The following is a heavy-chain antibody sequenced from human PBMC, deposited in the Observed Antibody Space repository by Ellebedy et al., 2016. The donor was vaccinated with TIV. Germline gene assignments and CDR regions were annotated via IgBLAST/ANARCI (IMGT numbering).Heavy chain of an antibody. J-gene: IGHJ4*02. CDR3: AHSPEGYYYDNGGYFRVFGD. Sequence: SGPTLVKPTQTLTLTCTFSGFSLSTSAVGVGWIRQPPGKALEWLAFIYGSDDTRYSTSLKTRLTITKDTSKNQVVLTMTNMGPVDTATYYCAHSPEGYYYDNGGYFRVFGDWGRGTLVTVSS. D-gene: IGHD3-22*01. V-gene: IGHV2-5*01. CDR2: IYGSDDT. CDR1: GFSLSTSAVG.